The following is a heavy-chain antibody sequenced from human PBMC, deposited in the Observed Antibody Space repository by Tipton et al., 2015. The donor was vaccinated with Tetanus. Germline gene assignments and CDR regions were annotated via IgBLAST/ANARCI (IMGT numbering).Heavy chain of an antibody. Sequence: GLVKPSGTLSLTCTVSGASISSNTYYWGWIRQPPGKGLEWIASVSYSGSTYYNPSLKSRVTMSLDTSKNQFSVRLTSVTAADTAVYFCARHLYGYWFDPWGQGTLVTVSS. V-gene: IGHV4-39*01. CDR3: ARHLYGYWFDP. CDR2: VSYSGST. J-gene: IGHJ5*02. D-gene: IGHD2/OR15-2a*01. CDR1: GASISSNTYY.